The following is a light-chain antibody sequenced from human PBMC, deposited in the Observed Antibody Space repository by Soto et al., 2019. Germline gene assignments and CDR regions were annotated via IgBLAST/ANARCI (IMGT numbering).Light chain of an antibody. CDR2: RNN. V-gene: IGLV1-47*01. CDR3: ATWDASLSAQVV. Sequence: QSVVTQPPSASGTPGQRITISCSGSSSNIGSKYVYWYQQLPGTAPKLLIYRNNQRPSGVPDRFSGSKSGTSASLAISGLRSEDEAHYYCATWDASLSAQVVFGGGTKVTVL. CDR1: SSNIGSKY. J-gene: IGLJ2*01.